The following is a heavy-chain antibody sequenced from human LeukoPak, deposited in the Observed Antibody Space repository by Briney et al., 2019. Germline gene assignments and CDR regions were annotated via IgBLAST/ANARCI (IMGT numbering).Heavy chain of an antibody. J-gene: IGHJ3*02. CDR1: GFTVSSNY. CDR2: IYGGGRT. CDR3: ARGTMTTSRAFEI. D-gene: IGHD4-17*01. V-gene: IGHV3-66*01. Sequence: GGSLRLSCAASGFTVSSNYMNWVRQAPGKGLEWVAVIYGGGRTYYADSVRGRFTISSDNSKNTLYLRMNSLRGEDTAVYYCARGTMTTSRAFEIWGQGTMVTVSS.